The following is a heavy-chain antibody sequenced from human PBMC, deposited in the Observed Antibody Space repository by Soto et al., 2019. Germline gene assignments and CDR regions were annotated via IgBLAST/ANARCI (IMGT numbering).Heavy chain of an antibody. Sequence: PSETLSLTCTLSGGSLNHYYWTWIRQPPGKGLEYIGYIYSSGDTNYNPSLKSRVTISIDTPKRQLSLRLSSVGAADTAVYYCVRHQAGHYEILTDYSPGSAFEIWGQGTMVTVSS. CDR3: VRHQAGHYEILTDYSPGSAFEI. V-gene: IGHV4-59*08. D-gene: IGHD3-9*01. CDR1: GGSLNHYY. J-gene: IGHJ3*02. CDR2: IYSSGDT.